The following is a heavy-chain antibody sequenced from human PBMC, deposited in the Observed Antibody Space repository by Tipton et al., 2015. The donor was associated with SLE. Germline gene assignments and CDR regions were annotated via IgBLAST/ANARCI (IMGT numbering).Heavy chain of an antibody. Sequence: GLVKPSETLSLTCTVSGGSISSYYWSWIRQPPGKGLEWIGYIHHSGTTNYNPSLQSRVTISVDTSKNQFSLKLTSVTAADTAVYYCAKEGINYYYMDVWGKGSTVAVSS. CDR1: GGSISSYY. CDR2: IHHSGTT. V-gene: IGHV4-59*12. D-gene: IGHD3-3*02. CDR3: AKEGINYYYMDV. J-gene: IGHJ6*03.